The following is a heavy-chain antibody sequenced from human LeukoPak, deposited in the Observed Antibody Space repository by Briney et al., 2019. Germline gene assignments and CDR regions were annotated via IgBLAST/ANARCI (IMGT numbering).Heavy chain of an antibody. V-gene: IGHV1-46*01. CDR1: GYTFTNFY. CDR2: INPSGGSI. J-gene: IGHJ4*02. D-gene: IGHD6-13*01. CDR3: ARGPSSWYFDY. Sequence: ASVKVSCKASGYTFTNFYMHWVRQAPGQGLEWMGIINPSGGSISYAQKFQGRVTMTRDTSTSTVYMELSSLRSEDTAVYYCARGPSSWYFDYWGQGTLVTVSS.